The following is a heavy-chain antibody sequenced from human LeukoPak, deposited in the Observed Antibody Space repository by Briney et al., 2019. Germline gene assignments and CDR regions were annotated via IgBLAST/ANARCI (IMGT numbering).Heavy chain of an antibody. CDR3: ARAAGSSGWYRTYYFDY. CDR1: GFTFSSYW. J-gene: IGHJ4*02. Sequence: PGGSLRLSCAASGFTFSSYWMHWVRQAPGKGLVWVSRINSDGSSTSYADSVKGRFTISRDNAKNTLYLQMNSLRAEDTAVYYCARAAGSSGWYRTYYFDYWGQGTLVTVSS. D-gene: IGHD6-19*01. V-gene: IGHV3-74*01. CDR2: INSDGSST.